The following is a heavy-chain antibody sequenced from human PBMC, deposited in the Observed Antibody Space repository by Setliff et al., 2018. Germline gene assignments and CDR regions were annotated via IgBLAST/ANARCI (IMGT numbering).Heavy chain of an antibody. Sequence: PGGSLRLSCAASGFTFSTYSFYWVRQAPGKGLEWVSAISSTSTYIYYADSVKGRFTISRDNSKNSLYLHMNSLRAEDTAVYYCTRARDIAPTYYYMDVWGKGTTVTVSS. J-gene: IGHJ6*03. CDR2: ISSTSTYI. CDR1: GFTFSTYS. V-gene: IGHV3-21*01. D-gene: IGHD5-12*01. CDR3: TRARDIAPTYYYMDV.